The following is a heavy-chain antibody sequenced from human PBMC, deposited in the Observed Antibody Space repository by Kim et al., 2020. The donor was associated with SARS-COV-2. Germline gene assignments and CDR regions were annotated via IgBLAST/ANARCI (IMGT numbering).Heavy chain of an antibody. CDR2: ISSSSSYI. CDR3: ARVLRGLPKTAPAFDI. CDR1: GFTFSSYS. V-gene: IGHV3-21*01. J-gene: IGHJ3*02. D-gene: IGHD1-26*01. Sequence: GGSLRLSCAASGFTFSSYSMNWVRQAPGKGLEWVSSISSSSSYIYYADSVKGRFTISRDNAKNSLYLQMNSLRAEDTAVYYCARVLRGLPKTAPAFDIWGQGTMVTVSS.